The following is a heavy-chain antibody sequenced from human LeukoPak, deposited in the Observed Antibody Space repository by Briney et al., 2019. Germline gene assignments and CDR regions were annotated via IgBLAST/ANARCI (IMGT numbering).Heavy chain of an antibody. V-gene: IGHV4-39*01. D-gene: IGHD1-26*01. CDR2: IYYSGST. CDR1: GDSVSSSAYY. J-gene: IGHJ4*02. Sequence: PSETLSLTCAVSGDSVSSSAYYWDWIRQPPGKGLEWIGTIYYSGSTYYNPSLKSRVTISVDTSKNQFSLKLSSVTAADTAVYYCARRKGASSFADNGGQGTVVTVSS. CDR3: ARRKGASSFADN.